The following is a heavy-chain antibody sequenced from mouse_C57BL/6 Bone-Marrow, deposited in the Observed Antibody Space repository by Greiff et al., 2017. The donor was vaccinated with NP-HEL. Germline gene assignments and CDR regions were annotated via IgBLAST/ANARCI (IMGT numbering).Heavy chain of an antibody. V-gene: IGHV5-6*01. CDR2: ISSGGSYT. CDR1: GFTFSSYG. Sequence: EVQVVESGGDLVKPGGSLKLSCAASGFTFSSYGMSWVRQTPDKRLEWVATISSGGSYTYYPDSVKGRFTISRDNAKNTLYLQMSSLKSEDTAMYYCARRTGPPWYFDVWGTGTTVTVSS. D-gene: IGHD4-1*01. J-gene: IGHJ1*03. CDR3: ARRTGPPWYFDV.